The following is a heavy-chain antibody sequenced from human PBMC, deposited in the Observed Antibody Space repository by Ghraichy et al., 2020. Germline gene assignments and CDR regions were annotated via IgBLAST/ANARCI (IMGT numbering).Heavy chain of an antibody. J-gene: IGHJ4*02. V-gene: IGHV1-8*01. Sequence: ASVKVSCKASGYSFTNYEITWVRQALGLGLEWLGWINPNTGNSGFAQKFQGRVTMTSDTSISTAYMELSGLRSEDTAVYFCSRGRISLEGLDSWGQGTLVTV. CDR1: GYSFTNYE. CDR2: INPNTGNS. D-gene: IGHD1-14*01. CDR3: SRGRISLEGLDS.